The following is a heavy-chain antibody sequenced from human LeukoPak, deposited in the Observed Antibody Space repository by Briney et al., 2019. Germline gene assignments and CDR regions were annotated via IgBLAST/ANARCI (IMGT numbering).Heavy chain of an antibody. Sequence: PSETLSLTCTVSGGSISTYYWTWIRQPPRKGLEWIGYIYYTGSTNYNPPLKSRVTISVDTSRNQFSLKLSSVTAADTAVYYCARANWVHDCWGQGTLVTVSS. D-gene: IGHD1-1*01. CDR1: GGSISTYY. J-gene: IGHJ4*02. CDR2: IYYTGST. V-gene: IGHV4-59*01. CDR3: ARANWVHDC.